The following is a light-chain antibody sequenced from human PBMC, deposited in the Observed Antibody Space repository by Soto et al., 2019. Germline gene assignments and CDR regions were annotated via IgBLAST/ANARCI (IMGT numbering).Light chain of an antibody. J-gene: IGLJ2*01. CDR1: SSDVGGYNY. Sequence: QSALTQPPSASGSPGQSVTMSCTGTSSDVGGYNYVSWYQQHPGKAPKLLIYEVYKRASGVPDRFSGFKSGNTASLIVSGLQAEDDAVYYCTSYASTNNVIICGGGTKVTVL. CDR2: EVY. V-gene: IGLV2-8*01. CDR3: TSYASTNNVII.